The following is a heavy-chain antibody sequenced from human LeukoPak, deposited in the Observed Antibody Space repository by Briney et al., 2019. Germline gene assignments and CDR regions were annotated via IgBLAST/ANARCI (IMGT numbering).Heavy chain of an antibody. J-gene: IGHJ4*02. CDR1: GYTFSGYW. D-gene: IGHD6-13*01. CDR2: IYPGDSDT. CDR3: ARRLIRATGYYFAY. Sequence: GESLKISCKGSGYTFSGYWIGWVRQMPGKGLEWMGIIYPGDSDTRYSPSFQGQVTISADNSISTAYLQWSSLKASDTAMYYCARRLIRATGYYFAYWGQGTLVTVSS. V-gene: IGHV5-51*01.